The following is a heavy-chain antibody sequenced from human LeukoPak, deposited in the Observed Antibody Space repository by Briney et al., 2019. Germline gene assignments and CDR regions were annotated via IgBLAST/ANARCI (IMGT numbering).Heavy chain of an antibody. V-gene: IGHV3-7*03. CDR2: IKQDGSEK. CDR3: ARDAGVEQWLSPLDY. D-gene: IGHD6-19*01. J-gene: IGHJ4*02. Sequence: PGGSLRLSCAASGFTFSSYWMSWVRQAPGKGLEWVANIKQDGSEKYYVDFVKGRFTISRDNAKNSLYLQMNSLRAEDTAVYYCARDAGVEQWLSPLDYWGQGTLVTVSS. CDR1: GFTFSSYW.